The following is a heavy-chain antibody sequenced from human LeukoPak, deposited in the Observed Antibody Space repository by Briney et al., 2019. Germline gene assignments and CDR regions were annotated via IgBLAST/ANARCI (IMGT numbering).Heavy chain of an antibody. V-gene: IGHV3-7*01. CDR2: IKQDGSEK. J-gene: IGHJ4*02. CDR1: GFTFSSYS. D-gene: IGHD3-10*01. Sequence: GGSLRLSCAASGFTFSSYSMNWGRQAPGKGLGWVANIKQDGSEKYYVDSVKGRFTISRDNAKNSLYLQMNSLRAEDTAVYYCAKDISHLYGSGSSLDYWGQGTLVTVSS. CDR3: AKDISHLYGSGSSLDY.